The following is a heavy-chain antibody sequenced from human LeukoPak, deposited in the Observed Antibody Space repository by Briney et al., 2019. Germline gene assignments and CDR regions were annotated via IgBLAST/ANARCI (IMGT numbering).Heavy chain of an antibody. CDR2: INAGNGNT. CDR1: GYTFTSYA. D-gene: IGHD2-15*01. Sequence: ASVKVSCKASGYTFTSYAMHWVRQAPGQRLEWMGWINAGNGNTKYSQKFQGRVTITADKSTSTAYMELSSLRSEDTAVYYCARGGSDAEYFQHWGQGTLVTVSS. V-gene: IGHV1-3*01. CDR3: ARGGSDAEYFQH. J-gene: IGHJ1*01.